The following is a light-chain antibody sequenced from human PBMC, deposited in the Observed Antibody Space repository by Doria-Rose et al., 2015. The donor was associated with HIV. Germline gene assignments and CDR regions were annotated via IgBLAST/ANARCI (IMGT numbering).Light chain of an antibody. CDR1: QSFSSTY. CDR2: DGS. V-gene: IGKV3-20*01. CDR3: HQYGTSWT. J-gene: IGKJ1*01. Sequence: TQSPGTLSLSPGERATLSCRASQSFSSTYLAWYQQKPGQAPSLLIYDGSTRATGIPDRFSAGWSGTDFTLTISRLEPEDFALYYCHQYGTSWTFGQGTKVEI.